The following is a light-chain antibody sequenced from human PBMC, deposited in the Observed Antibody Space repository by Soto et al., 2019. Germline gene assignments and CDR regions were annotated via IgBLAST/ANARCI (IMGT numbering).Light chain of an antibody. CDR2: GTS. CDR3: QQRSNWPLT. V-gene: IGKV3D-20*02. J-gene: IGKJ4*01. CDR1: QTIGRTY. Sequence: EIVLTQSPGTLSLSPGETATLSCRASQTIGRTYLAWYQQKPGQAPRLLIFGTSSRATGIPDRFSGSGSGTDFTLSISRLEPEDFAIYYCQQRSNWPLTFGGGTKVDI.